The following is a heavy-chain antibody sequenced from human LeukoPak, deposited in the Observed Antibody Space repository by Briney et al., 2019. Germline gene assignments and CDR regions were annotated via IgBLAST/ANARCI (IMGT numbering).Heavy chain of an antibody. CDR3: ARTDETAPAEDFQH. Sequence: GGSLRLPCAASGISVSSNYMSWVRQAPGKGLEWVSVIYSGGSTYYADSVKGRFTISRDNSKNTLYLQMKSPRAEDTAVYYCARTDETAPAEDFQHWGQGTLVTVSS. CDR1: GISVSSNY. J-gene: IGHJ1*01. V-gene: IGHV3-53*01. CDR2: IYSGGST. D-gene: IGHD2-21*02.